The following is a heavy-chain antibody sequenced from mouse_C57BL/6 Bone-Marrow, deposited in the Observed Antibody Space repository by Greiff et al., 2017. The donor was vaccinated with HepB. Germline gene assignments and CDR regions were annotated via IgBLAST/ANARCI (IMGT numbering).Heavy chain of an antibody. V-gene: IGHV1-82*01. CDR2: IYPGDGDT. J-gene: IGHJ2*01. D-gene: IGHD3-2*02. Sequence: QVQLQQSGPELVKPGASVKISCKASGYAFSSSWMNWVKQRPGKGLEWIGRIYPGDGDTNYNEKFKGKATLTADKSSSTAYMELRSLTSEDSAVYYCARGQGFYYFDYWGQGTTLTVSS. CDR1: GYAFSSSW. CDR3: ARGQGFYYFDY.